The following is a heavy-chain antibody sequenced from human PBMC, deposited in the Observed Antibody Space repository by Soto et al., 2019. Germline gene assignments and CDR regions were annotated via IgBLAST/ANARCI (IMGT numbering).Heavy chain of an antibody. Sequence: PSETLSLTCTFSGGSISSGGYYWSWIRQHPGKGLEWIGYIYYSGSTYYNPSLKSRVTISVDTSKNQFSLKLSSVTAADTAVYYCARGGIVVVVAARDAFDIWGQGTMVTVSS. CDR1: GGSISSGGYY. V-gene: IGHV4-31*03. D-gene: IGHD2-15*01. J-gene: IGHJ3*02. CDR3: ARGGIVVVVAARDAFDI. CDR2: IYYSGST.